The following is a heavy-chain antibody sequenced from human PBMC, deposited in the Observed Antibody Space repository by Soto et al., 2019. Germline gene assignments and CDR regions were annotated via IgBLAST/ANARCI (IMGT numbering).Heavy chain of an antibody. CDR2: ISGSGDNT. J-gene: IGHJ4*02. Sequence: EVQLLESGGGLVQRGGSLRLSCAASGFSISSYAMNWVRQAPGKGLEWVSGISGSGDNTYYADSVKGRFSISRDTSKNTLYVQMNSLRAEDTAVYYCAKDRCSNGVCYFRNWGQGVLVTVSS. V-gene: IGHV3-23*01. D-gene: IGHD2-8*01. CDR1: GFSISSYA. CDR3: AKDRCSNGVCYFRN.